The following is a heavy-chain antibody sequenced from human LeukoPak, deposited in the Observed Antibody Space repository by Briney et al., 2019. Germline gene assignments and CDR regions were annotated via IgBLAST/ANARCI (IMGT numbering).Heavy chain of an antibody. D-gene: IGHD1-26*01. V-gene: IGHV4-38-2*01. CDR2: IYHSGST. J-gene: IGHJ4*02. Sequence: SETLSLTCAVSSYSISSGYYWGWIRQPPGKGLEWIGSIYHSGSTYYNPSLKSRVTISVDTSKNQFSLKLSSVTAADTAVYYCARGGSVGANFDYWGQGTLVTVSS. CDR3: ARGGSVGANFDY. CDR1: SYSISSGYY.